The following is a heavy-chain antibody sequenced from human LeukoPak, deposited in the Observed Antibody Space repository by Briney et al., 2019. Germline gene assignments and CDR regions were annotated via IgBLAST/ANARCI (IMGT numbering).Heavy chain of an antibody. D-gene: IGHD3-10*01. CDR3: ARGVGELLSYYYYYYMDV. V-gene: IGHV4-59*01. CDR2: IYYSGSI. Sequence: SETLSLTCTVSGDSISSYYWSWIRQFPGKGLEWIGYIYYSGSIHYNPSLKSRVTISIDTSKNQFSLKLSSVTAADTAVYYCARGVGELLSYYYYYYMDVWGKGTTVTISS. CDR1: GDSISSYY. J-gene: IGHJ6*03.